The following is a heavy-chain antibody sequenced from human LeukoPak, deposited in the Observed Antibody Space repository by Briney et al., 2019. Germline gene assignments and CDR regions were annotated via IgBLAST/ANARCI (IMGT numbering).Heavy chain of an antibody. Sequence: GGSPRLSCAASGFNFRNYVMSWVRQAPGEGVEWVSALCGREGGTYYADYVKGRLTVSRDEYKNTLYLQMNTLRVEDTAVYYCAKWGDCDILTGYYDSDYWGHGTLVTVSS. CDR1: GFNFRNYV. CDR3: AKWGDCDILTGYYDSDY. D-gene: IGHD3-9*01. V-gene: IGHV3-23*01. CDR2: LCGREGGT. J-gene: IGHJ4*01.